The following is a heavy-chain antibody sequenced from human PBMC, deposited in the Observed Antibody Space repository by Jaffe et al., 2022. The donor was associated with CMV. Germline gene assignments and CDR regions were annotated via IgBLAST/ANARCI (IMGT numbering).Heavy chain of an antibody. CDR1: GYSFTSYW. Sequence: EVQLVQSGAEVKKPGESLKISCKGSGYSFTSYWIGWVRQMPGKGLEWMGIIYPGDSDTRYSPSFQGQVTISADKSISTAYLQWSSLKASDTAMYYCAIYLAEDCSGGSCYYYYGMDVWGQGTTVTVSS. D-gene: IGHD2-15*01. CDR3: AIYLAEDCSGGSCYYYYGMDV. CDR2: IYPGDSDT. V-gene: IGHV5-51*01. J-gene: IGHJ6*02.